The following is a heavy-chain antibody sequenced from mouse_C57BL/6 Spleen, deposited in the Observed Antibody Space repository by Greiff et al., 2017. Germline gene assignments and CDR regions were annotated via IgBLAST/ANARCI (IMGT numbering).Heavy chain of an antibody. J-gene: IGHJ2*01. CDR1: GYSFTDYN. V-gene: IGHV1-39*01. CDR3: ARHYYYGSSYDLSYFDY. D-gene: IGHD1-1*01. CDR2: INPNYGTT. Sequence: VQLQQSGPELVKPGASVKISCKASGYSFTDYNMNWVKQSNGKSLEWIGVINPNYGTTSYNQKFKGKATLTVDQSSSTAYMQLNSLTSEDSAVYYCARHYYYGSSYDLSYFDYWGQGTTLTVSS.